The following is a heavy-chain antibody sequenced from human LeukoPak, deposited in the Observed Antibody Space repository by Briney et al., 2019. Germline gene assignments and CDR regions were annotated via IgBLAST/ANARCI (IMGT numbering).Heavy chain of an antibody. V-gene: IGHV3-7*01. CDR3: ARDTPRHSGSSINDAFDI. J-gene: IGHJ3*02. CDR1: GFTFSSYW. CDR2: IKQDGSEE. D-gene: IGHD3-10*01. Sequence: GGSLRLSCAASGFTFSSYWMSWVRQAPGKGLEWVSNIKQDGSEEYYVDSVKGRFTISRDNAKNTLYLQMNSLRAEDTAVYYCARDTPRHSGSSINDAFDIWGQGTMVTVSS.